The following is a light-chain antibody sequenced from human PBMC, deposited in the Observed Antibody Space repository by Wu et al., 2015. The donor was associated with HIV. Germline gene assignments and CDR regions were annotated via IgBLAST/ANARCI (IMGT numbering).Light chain of an antibody. Sequence: EIVLTQSPGTLSLSPGERATLSCRASQSVTSNFFAWYQQKPGQAPRLLIYDASTRATGIPDRFSGSGSGTDFTLTISSVQSEDFAVYFCQQYNEWPRTFGQGTRVEIK. CDR2: DAS. V-gene: IGKV3D-15*01. CDR1: QSVTSN. CDR3: QQYNEWPRT. J-gene: IGKJ1*01.